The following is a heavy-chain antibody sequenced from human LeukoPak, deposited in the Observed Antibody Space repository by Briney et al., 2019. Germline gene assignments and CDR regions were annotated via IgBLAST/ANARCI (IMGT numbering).Heavy chain of an antibody. CDR2: ISVSGGST. CDR3: AKDGIYKVAY. Sequence: PGGSLRLSCAASGFTFSSYAMSWVRQAPGKGLDWVSFISVSGGSTYYADSVKGRFTISRDNSKNTLYLQMNSLRAEDTAVYYCAKDGIYKVAYWGQGTLVAVSS. V-gene: IGHV3-23*01. J-gene: IGHJ4*02. CDR1: GFTFSSYA. D-gene: IGHD1-14*01.